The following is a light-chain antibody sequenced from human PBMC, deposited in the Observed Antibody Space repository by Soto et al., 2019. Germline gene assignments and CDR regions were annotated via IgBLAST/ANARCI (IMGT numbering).Light chain of an antibody. CDR3: QQYENLPIT. CDR1: PAIINS. CDR2: DAS. V-gene: IGKV1-33*01. Sequence: IQITQSPSSLSASVGASATIICQASPAIINSLNWYQQKSTKPPNLLTYDASSLQPGARPRISGSGSGTDFTFTTSSLQPEDIATKYCQQYENLPITVGQGTRLEIK. J-gene: IGKJ5*01.